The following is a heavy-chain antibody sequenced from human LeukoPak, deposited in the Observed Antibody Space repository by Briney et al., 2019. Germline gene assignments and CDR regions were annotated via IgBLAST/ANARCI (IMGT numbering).Heavy chain of an antibody. CDR2: INPNSGGT. CDR3: ARVRGGSTRDFDY. CDR1: GYTFTGYY. D-gene: IGHD2-2*01. V-gene: IGHV1-2*02. Sequence: GASVKVSCKASGYTFTGYYMHWVRQAPGQGLEWMGWINPNSGGTNYAQKFQGRVTMTRDMSISTAYMELSRLRSDDTAVYYCARVRGGSTRDFDYWGQGTLVTVSS. J-gene: IGHJ4*02.